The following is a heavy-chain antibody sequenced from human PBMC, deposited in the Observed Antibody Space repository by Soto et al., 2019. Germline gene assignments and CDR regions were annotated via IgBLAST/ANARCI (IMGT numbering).Heavy chain of an antibody. CDR3: ARDHMTTVTTIYYYYYYMDV. J-gene: IGHJ6*03. CDR2: ISAYNGNT. V-gene: IGHV1-18*01. D-gene: IGHD4-4*01. Sequence: ASVKVSCKASGYTFTSYGISWVRQAPGQGLEWMGWISAYNGNTNYAQKLQGRVTMTTDTSTSTAYMELRSLRSDDTAVYYCARDHMTTVTTIYYYYYYMDVWGKGTTVTDSS. CDR1: GYTFTSYG.